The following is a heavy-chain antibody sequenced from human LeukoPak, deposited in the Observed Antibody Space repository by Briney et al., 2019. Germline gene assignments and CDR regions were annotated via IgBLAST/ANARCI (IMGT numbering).Heavy chain of an antibody. CDR1: GGSFSGYY. CDR3: ARSDGGPYYDFWSGYYNNWFDP. D-gene: IGHD3-3*01. CDR2: INHSGST. J-gene: IGHJ5*02. V-gene: IGHV4-34*01. Sequence: PSETLSLTCAVYGGSFSGYYWSWIRQPPGKGLEWIGEINHSGSTNYNPSLKSRVTISVDTSKNQFSLKLSSVTAADTAVYYCARSDGGPYYDFWSGYYNNWFDPWGRGTLVTVSS.